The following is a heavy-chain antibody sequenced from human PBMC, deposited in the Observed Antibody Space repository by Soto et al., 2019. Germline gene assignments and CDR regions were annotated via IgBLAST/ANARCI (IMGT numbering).Heavy chain of an antibody. CDR3: EGASYGYNDGLGL. V-gene: IGHV3-33*03. Sequence: QVQLVESGGGVVQPGKSLRLSCAASGFTFTSYGMHWVRQAPGRGLEWVAVVWHDGGTMYKTDSVKGRFTVSRDISKNTMFLQMNSLRDEDTAVYYCEGASYGYNDGLGLWGQGTLVTVSS. CDR2: VWHDGGTM. D-gene: IGHD5-12*01. CDR1: GFTFTSYG. J-gene: IGHJ4*02.